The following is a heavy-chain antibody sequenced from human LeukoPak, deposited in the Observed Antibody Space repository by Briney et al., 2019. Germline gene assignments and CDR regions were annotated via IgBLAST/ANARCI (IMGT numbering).Heavy chain of an antibody. J-gene: IGHJ4*02. CDR3: ARDPVDTAMDAGY. D-gene: IGHD5-18*01. CDR2: IIPIFGTA. Sequence: ASVKVSCKASGGTFSSYAISWVRQAPGQGLEWMGGIIPIFGTANYAQKFQGRVTITTDESTSTANMELSSLRSEDTAVYYCARDPVDTAMDAGYWGQGTLVTVSS. V-gene: IGHV1-69*05. CDR1: GGTFSSYA.